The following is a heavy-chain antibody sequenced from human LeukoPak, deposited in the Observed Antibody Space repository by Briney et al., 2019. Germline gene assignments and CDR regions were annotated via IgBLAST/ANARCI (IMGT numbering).Heavy chain of an antibody. CDR3: AKDGAYINYQYYFDS. D-gene: IGHD4-11*01. CDR2: ISFDGSNK. CDR1: GFSFSDYG. J-gene: IGHJ4*02. Sequence: GGSLRLSCAASGFSFSDYGIHWVRQAPGKGLGWVAVISFDGSNKYYADSVKGRFTISRDNSKTTLSLQMNSLRVEDTAVYYCAKDGAYINYQYYFDSWGRGTLVTVSS. V-gene: IGHV3-30*18.